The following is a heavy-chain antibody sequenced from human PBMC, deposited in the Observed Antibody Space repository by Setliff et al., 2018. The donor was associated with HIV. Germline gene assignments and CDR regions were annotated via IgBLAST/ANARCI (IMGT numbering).Heavy chain of an antibody. CDR3: ARSYNGVPYT. CDR2: INHSGST. D-gene: IGHD2-8*01. V-gene: IGHV4-34*01. CDR1: GGSFSDYF. Sequence: SATLSLTCAVYGGSFSDYFWSWIRQFPGKGLEWIGEINHSGSTKYNPSLKSRVSMSVDTSKNQFSLRLSSVTGADTAVYFCARSYNGVPYTWGQGMLVTVSS. J-gene: IGHJ5*02.